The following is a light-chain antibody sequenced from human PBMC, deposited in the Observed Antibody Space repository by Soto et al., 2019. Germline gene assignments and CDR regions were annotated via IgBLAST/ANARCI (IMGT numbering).Light chain of an antibody. V-gene: IGKV4-1*01. CDR3: QQYYSTPPT. CDR1: QSILYSSNNKNY. Sequence: DIVMTQSPDSLAVSLGERATINCKSSQSILYSSNNKNYLAWYRQSPGQPPKLLIYWASTRESGVPDRFSGSGSGADFTLTISSLQAEDVAVYYCQQYYSTPPTFGQGTKLEIK. J-gene: IGKJ2*01. CDR2: WAS.